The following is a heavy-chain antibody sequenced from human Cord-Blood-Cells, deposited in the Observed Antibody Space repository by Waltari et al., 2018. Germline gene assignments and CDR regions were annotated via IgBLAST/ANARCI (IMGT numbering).Heavy chain of an antibody. CDR1: GYTFTSYD. CDR2: MNPNSSNT. D-gene: IGHD6-6*01. V-gene: IGHV1-8*03. CDR3: ARAQLAGWSYYMDV. J-gene: IGHJ6*03. Sequence: QVQLVQSGAEVKKPGASVKVSCKASGYTFTSYDINWVRQATGQGLEWMGWMNPNSSNTGYAQKFQGRVTITRNTSRSTAYMELSSLRSEDTAVYYCARAQLAGWSYYMDVWGKGTTVTVSS.